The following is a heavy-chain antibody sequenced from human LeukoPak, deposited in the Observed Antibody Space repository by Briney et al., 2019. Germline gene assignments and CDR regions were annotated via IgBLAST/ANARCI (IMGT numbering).Heavy chain of an antibody. J-gene: IGHJ4*02. V-gene: IGHV3-30*07. CDR2: ITYDGAFDGGKT. CDR1: GLSLSNYP. Sequence: GGSLRLSCEASGLSLSNYPMHWVRQAPGKGLEWITLITYDGAFDGGKTYYADSVKGRFTISRDIAKNTLYLQMNSLRAEDTGVYYCAKDHYWSIDYWGRGTLVTVSS. CDR3: AKDHYWSIDY. D-gene: IGHD3-3*01.